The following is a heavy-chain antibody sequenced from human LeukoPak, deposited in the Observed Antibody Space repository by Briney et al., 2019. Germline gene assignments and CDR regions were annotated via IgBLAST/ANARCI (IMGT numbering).Heavy chain of an antibody. CDR1: GYSISSGYY. J-gene: IGHJ4*02. V-gene: IGHV4-38-2*02. CDR2: INHSGST. Sequence: SETLSLTCTVSGYSISSGYYWSWIRQPPGKGLEWIGEINHSGSTNYNPSLKSRVTISVDTSKNQFSLKLSSVTAADTAVYYCARDNDIYYFDYWGQGTLVTVSS. CDR3: ARDNDIYYFDY. D-gene: IGHD3-9*01.